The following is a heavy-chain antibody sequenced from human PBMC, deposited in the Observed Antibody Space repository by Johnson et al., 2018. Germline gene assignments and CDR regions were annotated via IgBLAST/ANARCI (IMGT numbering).Heavy chain of an antibody. CDR2: ITAGNGNT. D-gene: IGHD2-15*01. V-gene: IGHV1-3*01. J-gene: IGHJ2*01. CDR1: GNTFTSFT. Sequence: QVQLVQSGAEVKKXGASXKVXCKASGNTFTSFTLHWVRQAPGQRLEWMGWITAGNGNTRYSQNFLGRVTITRDTSASTAYMELSRLRSKDTAVYYCARAPEDKPSWYYDLWCRGTLVSVSS. CDR3: ARAPEDKPSWYYDL.